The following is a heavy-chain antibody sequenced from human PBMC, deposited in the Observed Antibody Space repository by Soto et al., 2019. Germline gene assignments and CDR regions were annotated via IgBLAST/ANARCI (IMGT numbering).Heavy chain of an antibody. V-gene: IGHV3-23*01. J-gene: IGHJ4*02. Sequence: EVQLLESGGGLVQPGGSLRLSCAASGFTFSSYAMSWVRQAPGQGLEWVSAISGSGGSTYYADSVKGRFTISRDNSKNTLYLQMNSLRAEDTAVYYCAKGRGIPYYFDYWGQGTLVTVSS. D-gene: IGHD5-18*01. CDR3: AKGRGIPYYFDY. CDR2: ISGSGGST. CDR1: GFTFSSYA.